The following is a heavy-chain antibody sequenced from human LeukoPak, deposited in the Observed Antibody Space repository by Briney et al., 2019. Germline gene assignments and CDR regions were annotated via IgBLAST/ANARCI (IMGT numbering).Heavy chain of an antibody. Sequence: SETLSLTCTVSGGSIRSYYWNWIRQPAGKGLEWIGRIYTTGITNYDPSLKSRVTMSVDTSKNDFSLKLSSVTAADTAVYYCARDRDWNYWFDAWGQGTLVTVST. V-gene: IGHV4-4*07. CDR1: GGSIRSYY. J-gene: IGHJ5*02. CDR3: ARDRDWNYWFDA. CDR2: IYTTGIT. D-gene: IGHD1-7*01.